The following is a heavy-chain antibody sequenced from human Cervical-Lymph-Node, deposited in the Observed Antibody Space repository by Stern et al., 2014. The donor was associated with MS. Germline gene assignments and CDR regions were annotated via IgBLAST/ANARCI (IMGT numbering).Heavy chain of an antibody. CDR2: IFYNGNT. CDR1: GGSIHSGPYY. Sequence: QVQLQESGPGLVKPSQTLSLTCTVSGGSIHSGPYYWTWIRQHPGKGLEWIGYIFYNGNTYHNPSLKSRATISIDTSKSQFSLKLTSLTAADTAVYYCARENWKGRQGSLDYWGQGTLVTVSP. V-gene: IGHV4-31*03. CDR3: ARENWKGRQGSLDY. J-gene: IGHJ4*02. D-gene: IGHD1-1*01.